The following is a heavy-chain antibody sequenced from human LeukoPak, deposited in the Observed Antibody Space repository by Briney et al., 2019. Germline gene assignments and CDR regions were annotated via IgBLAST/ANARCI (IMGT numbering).Heavy chain of an antibody. CDR2: ISYSGST. Sequence: SETLSLTCTVSGGPISIDYWSWIRQPPGKGLEWIGYISYSGSTNYNPSLKSRVTILKDTSKNQFSLKVSSVTAADTAVYYCARHWSSSGWLIDYWGQGTLVTVSS. CDR1: GGPISIDY. V-gene: IGHV4-59*08. CDR3: ARHWSSSGWLIDY. D-gene: IGHD6-19*01. J-gene: IGHJ4*02.